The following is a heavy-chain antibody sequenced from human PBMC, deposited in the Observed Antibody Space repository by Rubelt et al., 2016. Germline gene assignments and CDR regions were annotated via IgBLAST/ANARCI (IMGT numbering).Heavy chain of an antibody. CDR3: TVPVAPHPDG. D-gene: IGHD2-2*01. CDR2: IRSKANNYAT. Sequence: GFTFSGSAMHWVRQASGKGLEWVGRIRSKANNYATAYAASVKGRFTISRDDSKNTAYLQMNSLKTEDPAVYYCTVPVAPHPDGWGKGTTVTVSS. J-gene: IGHJ6*04. V-gene: IGHV3-73*01. CDR1: GFTFSGSA.